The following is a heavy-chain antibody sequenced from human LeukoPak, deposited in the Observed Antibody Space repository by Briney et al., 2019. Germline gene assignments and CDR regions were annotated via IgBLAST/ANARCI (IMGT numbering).Heavy chain of an antibody. V-gene: IGHV4-39*07. J-gene: IGHJ5*02. CDR3: ARRLVVRGVIIS. D-gene: IGHD3-10*01. CDR2: IYYSGST. CDR1: GGSISSSNYY. Sequence: SETLSLTCTVSGGSISSSNYYWGWIRQPPGMGLEWIGNIYYSGSTYYNPSLKSRVTISVDTYKNQFSLKLSSVTAADTAVYYCARRLVVRGVIISWGQGTLVTVSS.